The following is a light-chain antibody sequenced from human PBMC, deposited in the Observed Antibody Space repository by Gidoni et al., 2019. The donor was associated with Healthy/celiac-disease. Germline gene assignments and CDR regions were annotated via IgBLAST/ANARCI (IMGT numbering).Light chain of an antibody. Sequence: DIQMTQAPSSLSASVGDRVTITCQASQDIINYLNWYQQKPGKAPKHLIYDASNLETGVPSRFSGSGSGTDFTFTISSLQPEDIATYYCQQYDNLPLTFGGGTKVEIK. J-gene: IGKJ4*01. V-gene: IGKV1-33*01. CDR3: QQYDNLPLT. CDR2: DAS. CDR1: QDIINY.